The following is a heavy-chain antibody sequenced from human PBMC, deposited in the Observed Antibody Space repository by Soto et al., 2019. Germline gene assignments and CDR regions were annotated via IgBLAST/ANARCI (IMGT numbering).Heavy chain of an antibody. D-gene: IGHD4-4*01. CDR2: IYYSGST. CDR1: GGSISSGGYY. J-gene: IGHJ4*02. CDR3: AREQRVTPPYYFDY. Sequence: QVQLQESGPGLVKPSQTLSLTCTVSGGSISSGGYYWSWIRQHPGKGLEWIGYIYYSGSTYYNPSLKSRVTISVDTSKNQFSLKLISVTAADTAVYYCAREQRVTPPYYFDYWGQGTLVTVSS. V-gene: IGHV4-31*03.